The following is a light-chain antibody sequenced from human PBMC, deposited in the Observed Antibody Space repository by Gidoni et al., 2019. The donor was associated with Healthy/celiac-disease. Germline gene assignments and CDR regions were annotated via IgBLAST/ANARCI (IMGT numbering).Light chain of an antibody. J-gene: IGKJ4*01. CDR1: QSISSY. Sequence: SQITQSPSSLSAFVGERVTISCRASQSISSYLNWYQQKPGQAPKLLISAASSLQSGVPSRFSGSGSGTDFTLTISSLQSEDFATYYCQQSYSTLALTFGGGTKVEIK. CDR2: AAS. V-gene: IGKV1-39*01. CDR3: QQSYSTLALT.